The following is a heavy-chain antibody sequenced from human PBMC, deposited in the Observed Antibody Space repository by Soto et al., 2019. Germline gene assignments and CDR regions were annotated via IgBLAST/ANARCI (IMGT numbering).Heavy chain of an antibody. CDR1: GFTFSSYG. V-gene: IGHV3-30*18. D-gene: IGHD6-13*01. CDR3: AKVGLGQQLARGWFDP. CDR2: ISYDGSNK. J-gene: IGHJ5*02. Sequence: QVQLVESGGGVVQPGRSLRLSCAASGFTFSSYGMHWVRQAPGKGLEWVAVISYDGSNKYYADSVKGRFTISRDNSKNTRYLQMNSLRAEDTAVYYCAKVGLGQQLARGWFDPWGQGTLVTVSS.